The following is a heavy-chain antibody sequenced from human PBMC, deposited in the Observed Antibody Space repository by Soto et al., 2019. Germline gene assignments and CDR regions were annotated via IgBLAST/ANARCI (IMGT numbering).Heavy chain of an antibody. V-gene: IGHV1-69*13. J-gene: IGHJ6*02. Sequence: SVKVSCKASGGTFSIYAISWVLQAPGQGLEWMGGIIPIFGTANYAQKFQGRVTITADESTSTAYMELSSLRSEDTAVYYCARPHPDISGWHSGYCAMDVWCQGTTVTGSS. CDR3: ARPHPDISGWHSGYCAMDV. CDR2: IIPIFGTA. CDR1: GGTFSIYA. D-gene: IGHD6-19*01.